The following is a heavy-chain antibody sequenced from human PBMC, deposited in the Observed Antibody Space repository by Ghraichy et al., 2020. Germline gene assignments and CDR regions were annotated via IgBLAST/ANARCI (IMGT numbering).Heavy chain of an antibody. D-gene: IGHD2-21*01. CDR2: IYYSGST. CDR3: ARLGYCGGDCPAGASVYYYGMDV. J-gene: IGHJ6*02. CDR1: GGSISSYY. V-gene: IGHV4-59*08. Sequence: SQTLSLTCTVSGGSISSYYWSWIRQPPGKGLEWIGYIYYSGSTNYNPSLKSRVTISVDTSKNQFSLKLSSVTAADTAVYYCARLGYCGGDCPAGASVYYYGMDVWGQGTTVTVSS.